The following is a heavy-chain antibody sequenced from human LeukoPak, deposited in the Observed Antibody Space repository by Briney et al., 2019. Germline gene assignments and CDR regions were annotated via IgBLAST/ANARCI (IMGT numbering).Heavy chain of an antibody. CDR3: ASAGEDVVVPAATPTALFYFDY. Sequence: SETLSLTCAVYGGSFSGYYWSWIRQPPGKGLEWIGEINHSGSTNYNPSLKSRVTISVDTSKNQFSLKLSSVTAADTAVYYCASAGEDVVVPAATPTALFYFDYWGQGTLVTVSS. V-gene: IGHV4-34*01. CDR2: INHSGST. D-gene: IGHD2-2*01. J-gene: IGHJ4*02. CDR1: GGSFSGYY.